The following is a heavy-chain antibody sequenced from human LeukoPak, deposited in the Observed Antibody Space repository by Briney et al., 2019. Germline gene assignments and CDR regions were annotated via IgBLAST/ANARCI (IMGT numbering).Heavy chain of an antibody. V-gene: IGHV3-66*01. CDR3: ASRDPCRGGDCHALDQ. CDR2: IYSGGIT. D-gene: IGHD2-21*01. CDR1: GFTVSTNH. J-gene: IGHJ4*02. Sequence: GGSLRLSCAVSGFTVSTNHMSWVRQAPGKGLQWVSVIYSGGITYYADSVKGRFSISRDSSNDTLYLQMNSLRAEDTAIYYCASRDPCRGGDCHALDQWGQGTLVTVSS.